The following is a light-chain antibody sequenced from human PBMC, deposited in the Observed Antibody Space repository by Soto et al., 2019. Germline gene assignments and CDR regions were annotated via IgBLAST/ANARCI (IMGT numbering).Light chain of an antibody. Sequence: QSVLTQPPSVSGAPGQRVTISCTGGSSNIGAGYDVHWYQQLPGTAPKLLIYGNSNRPSGVPDRFSGSKSGTSASLAITGLQAEDEADYYCQSYDNSLSAYYVFGTGTTVTVL. CDR1: SSNIGAGYD. V-gene: IGLV1-40*01. CDR3: QSYDNSLSAYYV. J-gene: IGLJ1*01. CDR2: GNS.